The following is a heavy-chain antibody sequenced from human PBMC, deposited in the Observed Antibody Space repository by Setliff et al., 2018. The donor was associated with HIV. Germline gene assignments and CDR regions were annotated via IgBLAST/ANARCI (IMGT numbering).Heavy chain of an antibody. CDR1: GYTFTGYY. CDR2: INPNSGGT. Sequence: ALVKVSCKASGYTFTGYYMHWVRQAPGQGLEWMGWINPNSGGTNYAQKFQGRVTMTGDTSISTAYMELSRLRSDDTAVYYCARVPDWGTINFDYWGQGTLVTVSS. J-gene: IGHJ4*02. V-gene: IGHV1-2*02. CDR3: ARVPDWGTINFDY. D-gene: IGHD7-27*01.